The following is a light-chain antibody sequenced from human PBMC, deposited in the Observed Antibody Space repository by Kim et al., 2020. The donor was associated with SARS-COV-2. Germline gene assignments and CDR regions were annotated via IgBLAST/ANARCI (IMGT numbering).Light chain of an antibody. CDR3: ASHTTDNTWV. V-gene: IGLV2-14*03. CDR1: NADIGAFDY. CDR2: DVD. Sequence: GRSSTHSCTGTNADIGAFDYVSWYQQLPDKVPKLIIYDVDKRPSGISVRFSGSKSGNTASLTVSGLQPEDEADYYCASHTTDNTWVFGGGTQLTVL. J-gene: IGLJ3*02.